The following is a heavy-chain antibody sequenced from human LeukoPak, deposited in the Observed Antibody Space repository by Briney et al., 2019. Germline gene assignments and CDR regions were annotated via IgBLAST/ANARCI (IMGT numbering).Heavy chain of an antibody. Sequence: LETQSLTCAVSGASISSSKWWSSVRQPPGKGLEWIGEIYHGGSTNFNPSLKSRVTMSVDKSKNQFSLKLSSVTAADTAVYYCAGTYQHSWYVAYWGQRSLVTVSS. CDR3: AGTYQHSWYVAY. CDR1: GASISSSKW. V-gene: IGHV4-4*02. D-gene: IGHD6-13*01. J-gene: IGHJ4*02. CDR2: IYHGGST.